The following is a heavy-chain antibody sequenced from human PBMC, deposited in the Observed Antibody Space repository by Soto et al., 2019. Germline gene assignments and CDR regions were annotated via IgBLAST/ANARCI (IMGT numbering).Heavy chain of an antibody. V-gene: IGHV3-66*01. D-gene: IGHD3-3*01. CDR2: ISSGGST. CDR3: ARDTFGGAYDFWH. CDR1: GFTVSNFY. Sequence: EVQLVESGGGLVQPGGSLRLSCAVSGFTVSNFYMTWVRQAPGKGLEWVSVISSGGSTYYAASVKGRFTISSDNSKNTLYLEMNSLRAGDTAVYYCARDTFGGAYDFWHGGQGTLVTVSS. J-gene: IGHJ4*02.